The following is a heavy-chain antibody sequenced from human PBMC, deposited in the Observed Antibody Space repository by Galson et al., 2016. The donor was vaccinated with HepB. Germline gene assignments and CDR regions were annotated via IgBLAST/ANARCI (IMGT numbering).Heavy chain of an antibody. CDR3: ARQGYSYWAFDN. V-gene: IGHV4-59*08. J-gene: IGHJ4*02. CDR2: IYHGGST. D-gene: IGHD3-10*01. CDR1: GGSISGYY. Sequence: ETLSLTCTVSGGSISGYYWSWFRQSPGKGLEWIAYIYHGGSTKYNPSLKSRMTISADTSKKDFSLKLSAVTAADTAVYYCARQGYSYWAFDNWGPGTLVTVSS.